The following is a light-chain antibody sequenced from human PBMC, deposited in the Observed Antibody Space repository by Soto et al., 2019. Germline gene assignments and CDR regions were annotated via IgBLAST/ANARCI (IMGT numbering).Light chain of an antibody. J-gene: IGLJ1*01. CDR1: SSDVGGFNY. CDR3: SSFVAGSSYV. V-gene: IGLV2-8*01. CDR2: EVD. Sequence: ALTPPPSASGSPGQSVTISCTGTSSDVGGFNYVSWYQHHPGKVPKFMIYEVDKRPSGVPDRFSGSKSGNTAYLTISGLQAEDEADYFCSSFVAGSSYVFGTGTKLTVL.